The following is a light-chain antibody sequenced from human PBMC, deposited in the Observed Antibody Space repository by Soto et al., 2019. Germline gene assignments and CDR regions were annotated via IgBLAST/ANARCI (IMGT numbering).Light chain of an antibody. CDR3: SSYTTSSTPLYV. J-gene: IGLJ1*01. V-gene: IGLV2-14*01. CDR1: SSDVGTNNY. Sequence: SSLAQPASGSGSPGQSIAISCNGTSSDVGTNNYVSWYQQHPGKAPKLIIYDVSNRPSGVSDRFSGSKSGNTASLTISGLQAEDEADYYCSSYTTSSTPLYVFGTGTKVTVL. CDR2: DVS.